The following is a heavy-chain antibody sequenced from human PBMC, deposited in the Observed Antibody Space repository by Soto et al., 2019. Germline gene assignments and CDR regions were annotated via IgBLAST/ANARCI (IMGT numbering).Heavy chain of an antibody. J-gene: IGHJ4*02. CDR3: ARDESGAYCEY. Sequence: TGGSLRLSCAASGFTFSTYWMTWVRQAPGKGLEWVASMNEDGSEKYYVDSVKGRFTISRDNTKDSLYLQMNSLRADDTAVYYCARDESGAYCEYWGQGTLVTVSS. CDR1: GFTFSTYW. CDR2: MNEDGSEK. D-gene: IGHD3-22*01. V-gene: IGHV3-7*05.